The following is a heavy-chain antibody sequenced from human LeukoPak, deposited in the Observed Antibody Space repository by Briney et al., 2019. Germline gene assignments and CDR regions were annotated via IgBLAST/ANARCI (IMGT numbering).Heavy chain of an antibody. J-gene: IGHJ4*02. CDR1: GFTFSNYA. Sequence: GSLRLSCAASGFTFSNYAMSWVRQAPGKGLEWVSATSGSGGDTYYADSVKGRFTISRDNSKNTLYLQMNSLRAEDTAVYYCARVGSSSWFSFGYFDYWGQGTLVTVSS. D-gene: IGHD6-13*01. V-gene: IGHV3-23*01. CDR3: ARVGSSSWFSFGYFDY. CDR2: TSGSGGDT.